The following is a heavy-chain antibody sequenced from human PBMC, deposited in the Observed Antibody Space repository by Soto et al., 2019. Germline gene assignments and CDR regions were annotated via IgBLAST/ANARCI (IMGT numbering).Heavy chain of an antibody. Sequence: SETMSVTRSVSVGSMTRGSYYRSWIRQPPGKGLEWIGYIYDSGSTNYNPSLKSRVTISIDTSKNQFSLNLSSVNAADTAVYYCASGDYSNGGPRYWGQGTLVTISS. CDR1: VGSMTRGSYY. D-gene: IGHD4-4*01. J-gene: IGHJ4*02. V-gene: IGHV4-61*01. CDR2: IYDSGST. CDR3: ASGDYSNGGPRY.